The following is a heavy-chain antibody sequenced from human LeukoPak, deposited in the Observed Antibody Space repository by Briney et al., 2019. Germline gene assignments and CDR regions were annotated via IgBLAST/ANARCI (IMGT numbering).Heavy chain of an antibody. CDR3: ARRPLYSSSEFDY. J-gene: IGHJ4*02. CDR2: IYPGDSDI. CDR1: GYSFTNYW. V-gene: IGHV5-51*01. D-gene: IGHD6-13*01. Sequence: GESLKISCKSSGYSFTNYWIGWVRQMPGKGLEWMGIIYPGDSDIRYSPSFQGQVTISADKSISTAYLQWSSLKASDTAMYYCARRPLYSSSEFDYWGQGTLVTVSS.